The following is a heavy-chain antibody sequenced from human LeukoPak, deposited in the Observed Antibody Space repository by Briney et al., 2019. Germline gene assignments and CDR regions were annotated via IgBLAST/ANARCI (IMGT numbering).Heavy chain of an antibody. CDR1: KFTFSSYE. D-gene: IGHD5-24*01. CDR2: IKEDGSEK. Sequence: GGSLRLSCAASKFTFSSYEMNWVRQAPGKGLGWVASIKEDGSEKYYLDSVKGRFTISRDNAKNSLYLQMNSLRAEDTAVYYCARQRWGSGALNWFDPWGQGTLVTVSS. V-gene: IGHV3-7*01. J-gene: IGHJ5*02. CDR3: ARQRWGSGALNWFDP.